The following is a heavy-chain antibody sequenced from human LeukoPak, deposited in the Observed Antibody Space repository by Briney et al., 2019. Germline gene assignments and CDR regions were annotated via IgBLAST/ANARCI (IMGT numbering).Heavy chain of an antibody. Sequence: SETLSLTCTVSGGSISSYYWSWIRQPPGKGLEWIGYIYYSGSTNYNPSLKSRVTISVDTSKNQFSLKLSSVTAADTAVYYCASGNGAPGAFDIWGQGTMVTVSS. J-gene: IGHJ3*02. V-gene: IGHV4-59*12. D-gene: IGHD2-8*01. CDR1: GGSISSYY. CDR3: ASGNGAPGAFDI. CDR2: IYYSGST.